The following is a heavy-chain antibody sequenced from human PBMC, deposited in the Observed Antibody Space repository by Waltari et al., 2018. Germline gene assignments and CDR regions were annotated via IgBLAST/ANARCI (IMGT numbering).Heavy chain of an antibody. CDR2: INHSGST. CDR1: GGSFSGYY. CDR3: ARLERKYRGGSYGNWFDP. J-gene: IGHJ5*02. D-gene: IGHD1-26*01. Sequence: QVQLQQWGAGLLKPSETLSLTCAVYGGSFSGYYCSWIRQPPGKGLEWIGEINHSGSTNYNPSLKSRVTISVDTSKNQFSLKLSSVTAADTAVYYCARLERKYRGGSYGNWFDPWGQGTLVTVSS. V-gene: IGHV4-34*01.